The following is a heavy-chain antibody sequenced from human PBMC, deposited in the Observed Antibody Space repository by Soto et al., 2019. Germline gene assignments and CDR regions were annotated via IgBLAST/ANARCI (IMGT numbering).Heavy chain of an antibody. CDR2: ISASGDKT. V-gene: IGHV3-23*01. Sequence: EVQLLESGGGLVQPGGSLRLSCADSGFTFSSYAMSWVRQAPGRGVEWVSAISASGDKTYYADSMKGRFTISRDNSKNTQYLQRNSMRAEDTALYYCETESSRYYRIYYYWMEVWGQGTTVTVS. J-gene: IGHJ6*02. CDR3: ETESSRYYRIYYYWMEV. CDR1: GFTFSSYA. D-gene: IGHD3-22*01.